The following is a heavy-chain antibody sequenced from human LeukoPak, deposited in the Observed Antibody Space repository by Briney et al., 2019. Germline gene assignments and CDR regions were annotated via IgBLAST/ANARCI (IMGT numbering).Heavy chain of an antibody. J-gene: IGHJ4*02. Sequence: GGSLRLSCAASGFTFSRYGMHWVRQAPGKGLEWVAVVSFEGSNKYYADSVKGRFTISRDNSKNTLSLQMDSLKSDDTALYYCATAPGYWGSAPFDYWGQGTLVTVSS. V-gene: IGHV3-30*03. D-gene: IGHD7-27*01. CDR2: VSFEGSNK. CDR3: ATAPGYWGSAPFDY. CDR1: GFTFSRYG.